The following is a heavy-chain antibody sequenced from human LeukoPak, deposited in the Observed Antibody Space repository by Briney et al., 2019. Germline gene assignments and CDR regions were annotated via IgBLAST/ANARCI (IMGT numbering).Heavy chain of an antibody. D-gene: IGHD1-26*01. V-gene: IGHV3-48*01. CDR2: ISSSSTI. J-gene: IGHJ4*02. CDR3: ACGSYHGPFDY. CDR1: GFTFSSYS. Sequence: GGSLRLSCAASGFTFSSYSMNWVRQAPGKGLEWVSYISSSSTIYYADSVKGRFTISRDNAKNSLYLQMNSLRAEDTAVYYCACGSYHGPFDYWGQGTLVTVSS.